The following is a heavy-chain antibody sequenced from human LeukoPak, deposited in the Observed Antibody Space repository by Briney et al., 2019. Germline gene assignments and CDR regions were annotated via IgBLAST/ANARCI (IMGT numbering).Heavy chain of an antibody. V-gene: IGHV3-7*01. CDR1: GFTLSTYW. CDR2: IKQDGSEK. Sequence: GGSLRLSCAASGFTLSTYWMNWVRQAPGKGLEWVATIKQDGSEKYYVDSVKGRFTISRDNAKNSLYLQMNSLRAEDTAVYYCARDRNTDFWSGYYANYCDYWGQGTLVTVS. J-gene: IGHJ4*02. D-gene: IGHD3-3*01. CDR3: ARDRNTDFWSGYYANYCDY.